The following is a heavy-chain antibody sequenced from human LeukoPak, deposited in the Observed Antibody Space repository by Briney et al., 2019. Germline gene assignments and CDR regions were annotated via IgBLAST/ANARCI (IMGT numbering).Heavy chain of an antibody. J-gene: IGHJ4*02. Sequence: SETLSLTCTVSGGSISSYYWSWIRQPPGKGLEWIGYIYYSGSTYYNPSLKSRVTISVDTSKNQFSLKLSSVTAADTAVYYCARTHSYGGFDYWGQGTLVTVSS. D-gene: IGHD4-23*01. CDR1: GGSISSYY. V-gene: IGHV4-30-4*01. CDR2: IYYSGST. CDR3: ARTHSYGGFDY.